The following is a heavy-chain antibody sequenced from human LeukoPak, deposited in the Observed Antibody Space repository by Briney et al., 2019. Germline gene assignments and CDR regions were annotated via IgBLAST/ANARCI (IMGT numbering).Heavy chain of an antibody. CDR2: ISVSGANT. CDR3: AKVITEDYERPSDS. CDR1: GFTFSSYG. Sequence: GGSLRLSCAASGFTFSSYGMHWVRQAPGKGLEWVSAISVSGANTYYADSVKGRFTISRDNSKKMLYLQMNSLRAEDTALYYCAKVITEDYERPSDSWGQGTLVTVSS. V-gene: IGHV3-23*01. D-gene: IGHD3-10*01. J-gene: IGHJ4*02.